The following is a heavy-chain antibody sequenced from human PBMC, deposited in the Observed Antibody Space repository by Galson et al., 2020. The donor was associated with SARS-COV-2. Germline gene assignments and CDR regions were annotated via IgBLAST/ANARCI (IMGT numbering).Heavy chain of an antibody. Sequence: SLKISCTAPGFTFDDYAMHWVRQAPGEGLEWVSGISWNSNNIGYADSVKGRFTISRDNAKNSLYLEVSSLRAEDTALYYCARDALTYYESSGYFDYWGQGTLVTVSS. V-gene: IGHV3-9*01. D-gene: IGHD3-22*01. CDR3: ARDALTYYESSGYFDY. CDR1: GFTFDDYA. CDR2: ISWNSNNI. J-gene: IGHJ4*02.